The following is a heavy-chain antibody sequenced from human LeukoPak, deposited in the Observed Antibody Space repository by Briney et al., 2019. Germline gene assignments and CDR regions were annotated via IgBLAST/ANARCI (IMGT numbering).Heavy chain of an antibody. CDR3: ARQRDGYPTAWFDP. D-gene: IGHD5-24*01. CDR2: INHSGST. CDR1: GGSFSDYY. V-gene: IGHV4-34*01. Sequence: PSETLSLTCAVYGGSFSDYYWSWIRQPPGKGLEWIGEINHSGSTNYNPSLKSRVTISEDTSKNQFSLKLSSVTAADTALYYCARQRDGYPTAWFDPWGQGTLVTVSS. J-gene: IGHJ5*02.